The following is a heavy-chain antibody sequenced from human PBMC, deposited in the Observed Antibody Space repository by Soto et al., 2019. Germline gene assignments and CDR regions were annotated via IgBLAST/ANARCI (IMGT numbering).Heavy chain of an antibody. CDR2: IWYDGSNK. CDR1: GFTFSSYG. V-gene: IGHV3-33*01. D-gene: IGHD3-10*01. J-gene: IGHJ6*03. Sequence: QVQLVESGGGVVQPGRSLRLSCAASGFTFSSYGMHWVRQAPGKGLEWVAVIWYDGSNKYYADSVKGRFIISRDNSKNTLYLQMNSLRAEDTAVYYCARDRGLTHYYYYYMDVWGKGTTVTVSS. CDR3: ARDRGLTHYYYYYMDV.